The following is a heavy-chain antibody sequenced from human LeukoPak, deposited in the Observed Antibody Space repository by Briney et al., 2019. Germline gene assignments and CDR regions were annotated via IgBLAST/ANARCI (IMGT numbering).Heavy chain of an antibody. J-gene: IGHJ5*02. CDR2: IYYSGST. CDR1: GGSISSSSYY. D-gene: IGHD6-13*01. Sequence: PSENLSLNCTVSGGSISSSSYYWGWIRQPPGKGLEWIGSIYYSGSTYYNPSLKSRVTISVDTSKNQFSLKLSSVTAADTAVYYCASLIAAPLGWFDPWGQGTLVTVSS. V-gene: IGHV4-39*01. CDR3: ASLIAAPLGWFDP.